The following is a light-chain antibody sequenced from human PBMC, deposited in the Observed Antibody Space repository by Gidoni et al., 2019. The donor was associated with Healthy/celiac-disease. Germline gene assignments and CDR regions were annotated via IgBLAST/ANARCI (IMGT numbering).Light chain of an antibody. CDR3: QQLSNWPPYT. V-gene: IGKV3-11*01. CDR1: QSVSSY. J-gene: IGKJ2*01. CDR2: DAS. Sequence: EIVLTQSPATLSLSPGERATLSCRASQSVSSYLAWYQQKPGQAPRLLIYDASNRATGIPARFRGSGSGTDFTLTISSLEPEDFAVYYCQQLSNWPPYTFXQXTKLEIK.